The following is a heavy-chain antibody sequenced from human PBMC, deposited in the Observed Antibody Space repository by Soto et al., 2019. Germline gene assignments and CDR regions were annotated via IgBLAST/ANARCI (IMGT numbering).Heavy chain of an antibody. CDR3: ARHIVCARYGAYQYVMDV. Sequence: PSETLSITCTVSDGSISSGDYYWSWIRQPPGKGLEWIGYIYYSGSTKYNPSLKSRITMSADTSENHFSLKLSSVTAADTAVYFCARHIVCARYGAYQYVMDVSAQRTTVTVSS. V-gene: IGHV4-61*03. CDR1: DGSISSGDYY. J-gene: IGHJ6*02. D-gene: IGHD1-26*01. CDR2: IYYSGST.